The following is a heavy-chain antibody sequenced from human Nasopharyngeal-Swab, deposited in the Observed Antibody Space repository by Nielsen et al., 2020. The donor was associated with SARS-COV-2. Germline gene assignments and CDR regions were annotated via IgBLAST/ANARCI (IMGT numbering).Heavy chain of an antibody. J-gene: IGHJ4*02. CDR3: AREDIVGPLLDY. V-gene: IGHV1-8*01. D-gene: IGHD1-26*01. Sequence: WVRQAPGQGLEWMGWMNPNSGNTGYAQNFQGRVTMTRDTSTSTVYMELSSLRSEDTAVYYCAREDIVGPLLDYWGQGTLVTVSS. CDR2: MNPNSGNT.